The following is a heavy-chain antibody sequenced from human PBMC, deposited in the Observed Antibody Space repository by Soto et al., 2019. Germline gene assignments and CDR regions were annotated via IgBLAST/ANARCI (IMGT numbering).Heavy chain of an antibody. CDR2: ISWSSGSI. CDR1: GFTFDDYA. V-gene: IGHV3-9*01. Sequence: EVQLVESGGGLVQPGRSLRLSCAASGFTFDDYAMHWVRQAPGKGLEWVSGISWSSGSIGYADSVKGRFTISRDNAKNSLYLQMNSLRAEDTALYYCAKDIGRTDYYYYGMDVWGQGTTVTVSS. J-gene: IGHJ6*02. D-gene: IGHD3-10*01. CDR3: AKDIGRTDYYYYGMDV.